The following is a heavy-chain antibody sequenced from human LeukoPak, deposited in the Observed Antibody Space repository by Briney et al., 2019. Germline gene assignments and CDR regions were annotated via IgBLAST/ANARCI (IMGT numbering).Heavy chain of an antibody. D-gene: IGHD7-27*01. CDR3: ARSWGFGSIDY. Sequence: ASVKVSCKASGYTFTDYYVHWVRQAPGQGLEWMGWISPSSGGTNYAQKFQGRVTMTRDTSISTAYMELSSLRSDDTAVYYCARSWGFGSIDYWGQGTLVTVSS. CDR2: ISPSSGGT. J-gene: IGHJ4*02. V-gene: IGHV1-2*02. CDR1: GYTFTDYY.